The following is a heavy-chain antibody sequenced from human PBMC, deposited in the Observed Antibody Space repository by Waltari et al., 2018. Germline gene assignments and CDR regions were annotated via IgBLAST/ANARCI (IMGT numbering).Heavy chain of an antibody. CDR3: ARGFVTGKHFLAFDI. CDR1: GFTFKNCE. CDR2: ISSSGTNI. J-gene: IGHJ3*02. Sequence: EVQLVESGGGWVQPGGSLRLSCAASGFTFKNCEMDWVRQAPGKGLEWLSYISSSGTNIYIADSVKGRFTFSRDNANNSLSLQMDSLGVEDTAIYYCARGFVTGKHFLAFDIWGQGTVVTVSS. D-gene: IGHD2-8*02. V-gene: IGHV3-48*03.